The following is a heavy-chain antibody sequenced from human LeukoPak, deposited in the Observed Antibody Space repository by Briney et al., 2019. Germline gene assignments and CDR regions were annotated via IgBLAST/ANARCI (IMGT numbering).Heavy chain of an antibody. CDR3: ARDATASSGWGYYYYGMDV. CDR2: IWYDGSNK. J-gene: IGHJ6*02. Sequence: PGGSLRLSCAASGFTFSSYGMHWVRQAPGKGLEWVAVIWYDGSNKYYADSVKGRFTISRDNSKNTRYLQMNSLRAEDTAVYYCARDATASSGWGYYYYGMDVWGQGTTVTVSS. CDR1: GFTFSSYG. V-gene: IGHV3-33*01. D-gene: IGHD6-19*01.